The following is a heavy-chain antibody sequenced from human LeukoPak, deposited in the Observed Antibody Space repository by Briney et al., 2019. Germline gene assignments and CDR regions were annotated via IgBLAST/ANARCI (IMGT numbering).Heavy chain of an antibody. Sequence: SGGSLRLSCAASGFTFSNYWMSWVRQAPGKGLEWVATIKPDGNEKYYVNSVKGRFTISRDNAKNSLYLQMNRLGADDTAVYYCARGRYSNTCGQGTLVSVSS. D-gene: IGHD6-13*01. V-gene: IGHV3-7*04. CDR3: ARGRYSNT. J-gene: IGHJ5*02. CDR2: IKPDGNEK. CDR1: GFTFSNYW.